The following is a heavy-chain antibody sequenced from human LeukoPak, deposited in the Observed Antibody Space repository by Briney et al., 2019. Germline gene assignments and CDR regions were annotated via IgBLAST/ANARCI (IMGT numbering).Heavy chain of an antibody. V-gene: IGHV1-69*13. D-gene: IGHD2-2*03. Sequence: GASVKVSCKASGGTFSSYAISWVRQAPGQGLEWMGGIIPIFGTANYAQKFQGRVTITADESTSTAYMELSSLRSEDTAVYYCARARGYCSSTSCYAPYYFDYWGQGTLVTVSS. CDR1: GGTFSSYA. J-gene: IGHJ4*02. CDR3: ARARGYCSSTSCYAPYYFDY. CDR2: IIPIFGTA.